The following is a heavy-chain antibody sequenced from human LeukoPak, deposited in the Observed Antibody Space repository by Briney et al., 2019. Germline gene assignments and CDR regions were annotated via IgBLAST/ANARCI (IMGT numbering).Heavy chain of an antibody. Sequence: GGSLRLSCAASGFTFSSYSMNWVRQAPGKGLEWVSSISSISYIYYADSVKGRFTISRDTAKNSLYLQMNSLRAEDTAVYYCASLHYSSGWYAFYYFDYWGQGTLVTVSS. J-gene: IGHJ4*02. CDR1: GFTFSSYS. D-gene: IGHD6-19*01. CDR2: ISSISYI. CDR3: ASLHYSSGWYAFYYFDY. V-gene: IGHV3-21*01.